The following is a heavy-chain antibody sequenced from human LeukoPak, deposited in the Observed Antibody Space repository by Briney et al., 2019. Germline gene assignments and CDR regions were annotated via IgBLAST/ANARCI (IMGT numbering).Heavy chain of an antibody. J-gene: IGHJ3*02. CDR2: MNPNSGNT. Sequence: ASVKVSCKASGYTFTSYDINWVRQATGQGLEWMGWMNPNSGNTGYAQKFQGRVTITRNTSISTAYMELSSLRSEDTAVYYCARDVYDILTGGDAFDIWGQGTMVTVSS. V-gene: IGHV1-8*03. D-gene: IGHD3-9*01. CDR3: ARDVYDILTGGDAFDI. CDR1: GYTFTSYD.